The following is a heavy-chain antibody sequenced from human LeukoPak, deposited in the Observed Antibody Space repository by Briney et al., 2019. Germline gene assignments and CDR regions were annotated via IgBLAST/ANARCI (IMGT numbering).Heavy chain of an antibody. Sequence: GGSLRLSCAASGFTFSDYYMSWIRQAPGKGLEWVSYISSSSSYIYYADSVKGRFTISRDNAKNSLYLQMNSLRAEDTAVYYCARTYYDILTGYYNVDYFDYWGQGTLVTVSS. CDR2: ISSSSSYI. CDR1: GFTFSDYY. J-gene: IGHJ4*02. CDR3: ARTYYDILTGYYNVDYFDY. V-gene: IGHV3-11*06. D-gene: IGHD3-9*01.